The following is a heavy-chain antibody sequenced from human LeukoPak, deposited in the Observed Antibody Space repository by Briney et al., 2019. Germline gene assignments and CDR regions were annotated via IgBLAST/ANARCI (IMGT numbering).Heavy chain of an antibody. CDR1: GYSFTTYD. Sequence: ASVKVSCKASGYSFTTYDINWVRQAAGQGLEWMGWMNPNSGNTGNAQKFQGRVTMTSNTSISTAYMELTSLTSEDTAVYFCARIAAPGNRRLNFWGQGTLVTVSS. CDR2: MNPNSGNT. V-gene: IGHV1-8*01. CDR3: ARIAAPGNRRLNF. D-gene: IGHD6-13*01. J-gene: IGHJ4*02.